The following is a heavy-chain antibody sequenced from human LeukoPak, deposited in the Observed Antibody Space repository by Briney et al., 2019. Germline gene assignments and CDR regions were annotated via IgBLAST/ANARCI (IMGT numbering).Heavy chain of an antibody. Sequence: GASVKVSCKASGYTFTSYGISWVRQAPGQGLEGMGWISAYNGNTNYAQKLQGRVTMTTDTSTSTAYMELRSLRSDDTAVYYCARGSHVVVPAAVDYWGQGTLVTVSS. CDR1: GYTFTSYG. V-gene: IGHV1-18*01. J-gene: IGHJ4*02. CDR3: ARGSHVVVPAAVDY. CDR2: ISAYNGNT. D-gene: IGHD2-2*01.